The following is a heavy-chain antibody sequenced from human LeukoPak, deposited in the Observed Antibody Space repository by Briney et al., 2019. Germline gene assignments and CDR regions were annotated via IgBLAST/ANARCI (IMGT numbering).Heavy chain of an antibody. CDR1: GFTVSSNY. V-gene: IGHV3-74*01. CDR2: INSDGSST. J-gene: IGHJ6*02. CDR3: ARDVRDIVVVTAILGYGMDV. Sequence: GGSPRLSCAASGFTVSSNYMSWVRQAPGKGLVWVSRINSDGSSTSYADSVKGRFTISRDNAKNTLYLQMNSLRAEDTAVYYCARDVRDIVVVTAILGYGMDVWGQGTTVTVSS. D-gene: IGHD2-21*02.